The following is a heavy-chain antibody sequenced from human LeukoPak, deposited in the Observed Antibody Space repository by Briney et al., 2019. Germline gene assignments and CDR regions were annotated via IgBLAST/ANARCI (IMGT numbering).Heavy chain of an antibody. J-gene: IGHJ5*02. Sequence: SETLSLTCTVSGGSISSYYWSWIRQPPGKGPEWIGYIYYSGSTNYNPSLKSRVTISVDTSKNQFSLKLSSVTAADTAVYYCARVLRWRGWFDPWGQGTLVTVSS. V-gene: IGHV4-59*01. D-gene: IGHD4-23*01. CDR2: IYYSGST. CDR1: GGSISSYY. CDR3: ARVLRWRGWFDP.